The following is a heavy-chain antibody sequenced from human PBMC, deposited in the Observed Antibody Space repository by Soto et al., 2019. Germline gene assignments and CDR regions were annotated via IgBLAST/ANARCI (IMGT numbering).Heavy chain of an antibody. Sequence: EVQLVESGGGLVKPGGSLRLSCAASGFTFSSYSMNWVRQAPGKGLEWVSSISSSSSYIFYADSVKGRFTISRDNAKNSLYLQMNSLRADDTAVYYCARGYHYYDSSGYDKWDAFDIWGQGTMVTVSS. D-gene: IGHD3-22*01. V-gene: IGHV3-21*01. CDR2: ISSSSSYI. CDR3: ARGYHYYDSSGYDKWDAFDI. CDR1: GFTFSSYS. J-gene: IGHJ3*02.